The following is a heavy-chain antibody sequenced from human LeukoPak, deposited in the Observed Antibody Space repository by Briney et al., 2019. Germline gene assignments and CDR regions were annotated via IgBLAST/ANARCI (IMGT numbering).Heavy chain of an antibody. CDR2: ISSSSSYI. CDR3: ARSLEGYGSGSYLFDY. V-gene: IGHV3-21*01. J-gene: IGHJ4*02. Sequence: GGSLRLSCAASGFTFSTYNMNWVRQAPGKGLEWVSSISSSSSYIYYADSVKGRFTISRDNAKNSLYLQMNSLRAEDTAVYYCARSLEGYGSGSYLFDYWGQGTLVTVSS. D-gene: IGHD3-10*01. CDR1: GFTFSTYN.